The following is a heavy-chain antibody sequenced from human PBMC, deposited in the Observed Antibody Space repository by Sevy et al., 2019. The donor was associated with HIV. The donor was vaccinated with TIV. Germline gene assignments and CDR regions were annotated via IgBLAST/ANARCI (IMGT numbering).Heavy chain of an antibody. CDR3: AGGPLEGIELKTYYYGMDV. CDR2: IYYSGSA. J-gene: IGHJ6*02. V-gene: IGHV4-31*03. D-gene: IGHD2-8*01. CDR1: GGSVSSGTYY. Sequence: SETLSLTCTVSGGSVSSGTYYWSWIRQHPGKDLEWIGYIYYSGSAYYNPSLKSRVTISIDTSKNHFSLKLSSVTAADTAGYYCAGGPLEGIELKTYYYGMDVWGQGTKVTVSS.